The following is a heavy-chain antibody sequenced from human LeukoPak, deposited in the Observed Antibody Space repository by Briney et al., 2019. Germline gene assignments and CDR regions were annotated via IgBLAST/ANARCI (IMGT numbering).Heavy chain of an antibody. CDR2: IIPILGIA. J-gene: IGHJ6*02. CDR3: ARATPYDSSGYYYLYYYGMDV. V-gene: IGHV1-69*04. CDR1: GGTFSSYA. Sequence: AASVTVSCKASGGTFSSYAISWVRQAPGQGLEWMGRIIPILGIANYAQKFQGRVTITADKSTSTAYMELRSLRSDDTAVYYCARATPYDSSGYYYLYYYGMDVWGQGTTVTVSS. D-gene: IGHD3-22*01.